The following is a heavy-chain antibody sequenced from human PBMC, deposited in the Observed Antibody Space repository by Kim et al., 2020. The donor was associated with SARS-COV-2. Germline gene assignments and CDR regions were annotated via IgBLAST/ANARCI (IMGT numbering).Heavy chain of an antibody. Sequence: GGSLRLSCAASGLIFSSYSMHWVRQAPGQGLEWVSSVTGSGGTTHYADSVRGRFIISRDNSKNTLYLQMNSLRAEDTAVYFCAKEYDGLYFGPGSAFDYWGQGAPVTVSS. D-gene: IGHD3-10*01. CDR2: VTGSGGTT. CDR1: GLIFSSYS. CDR3: AKEYDGLYFGPGSAFDY. J-gene: IGHJ4*02. V-gene: IGHV3-23*01.